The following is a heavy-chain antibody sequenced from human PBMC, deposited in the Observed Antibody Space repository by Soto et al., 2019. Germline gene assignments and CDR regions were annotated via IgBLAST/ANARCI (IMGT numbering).Heavy chain of an antibody. CDR1: GYTFTSYG. J-gene: IGHJ3*02. D-gene: IGHD3-22*01. V-gene: IGHV1-18*04. CDR2: ISAYNGNT. Sequence: ASVKVSCKASGYTFTSYGISWVRQAPGQGLGWMGWISAYNGNTNYAQKLQGRVTMTTDTSTSTAYMELRSLRSDDTAVYYCATGSRYLPDDAFDIWGQGTMVTVSS. CDR3: ATGSRYLPDDAFDI.